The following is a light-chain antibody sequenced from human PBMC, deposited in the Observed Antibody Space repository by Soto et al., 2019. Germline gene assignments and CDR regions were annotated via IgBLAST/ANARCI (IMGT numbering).Light chain of an antibody. CDR2: EVS. CDR1: SSDVGGYNF. J-gene: IGLJ2*01. Sequence: HSALTQPPSASGSPGQSVAISCTGTSSDVGGYNFVSWYQQHPGKAPKVLIYEVSNRPSGISNRFSGSKSGNTASLTLSGLQAEDEADYYCSSYTSSSTLVFGGGTKLTVL. V-gene: IGLV2-14*01. CDR3: SSYTSSSTLV.